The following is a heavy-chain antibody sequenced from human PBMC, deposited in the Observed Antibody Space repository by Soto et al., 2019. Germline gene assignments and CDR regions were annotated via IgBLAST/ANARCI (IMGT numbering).Heavy chain of an antibody. V-gene: IGHV4-59*01. CDR3: ARDTGGGYSYGPSYFDY. J-gene: IGHJ4*02. CDR2: IYYSGST. Sequence: SETLSLTCTVSGGSIGSYYWSWIRQPPGKGLEWIGYIYYSGSTNYNPSLKSRVTISVDTSKNQFSLKLSSVTAADTAEYYCARDTGGGYSYGPSYFDYWGQGTLVTVSS. CDR1: GGSIGSYY. D-gene: IGHD5-18*01.